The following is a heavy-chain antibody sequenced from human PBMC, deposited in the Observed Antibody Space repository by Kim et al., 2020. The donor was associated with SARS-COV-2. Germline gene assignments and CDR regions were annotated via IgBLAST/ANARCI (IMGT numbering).Heavy chain of an antibody. Sequence: GGSLRLSCAASGFTFSSYGMHWVRQAPGKGLEWVAVISYDGSNKYYADSVKGRFTISRDNSKNTLYLQMNSLRAEDTAVYYCAKVGAVRPIYYYYYMDVWGKGTTVTVSS. D-gene: IGHD1-1*01. CDR3: AKVGAVRPIYYYYYMDV. J-gene: IGHJ6*03. CDR2: ISYDGSNK. CDR1: GFTFSSYG. V-gene: IGHV3-30*18.